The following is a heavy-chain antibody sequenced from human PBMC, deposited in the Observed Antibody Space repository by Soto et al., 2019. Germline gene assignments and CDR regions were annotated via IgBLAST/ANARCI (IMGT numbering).Heavy chain of an antibody. CDR2: IIPIFGTA. CDR1: GGTFSSYA. Sequence: SVKVSCKASGGTFSSYAISWVRQAPGQGLEWMGGIIPIFGTANYAQKFQGRVTITADESTSTAYMELSSLRSEDTAVYYCARDFNSGYSYDLSVFDYWGQGTLVTVSS. V-gene: IGHV1-69*13. J-gene: IGHJ4*02. D-gene: IGHD5-18*01. CDR3: ARDFNSGYSYDLSVFDY.